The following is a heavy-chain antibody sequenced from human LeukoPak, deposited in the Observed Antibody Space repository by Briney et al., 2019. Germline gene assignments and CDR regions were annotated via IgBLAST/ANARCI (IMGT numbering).Heavy chain of an antibody. CDR1: GFTFSSYA. J-gene: IGHJ4*02. Sequence: GGSLRLSCAASGFTFSSYAMHWVRQAPGKGLEWVAVISYDGSNKYYADSVKGRFTISRDNSKNTLYLQMNSLRAEDTAVYYCAKDHFLDEGIAGASPIWFGWGQGTLVTVSS. V-gene: IGHV3-30-3*01. CDR3: AKDHFLDEGIAGASPIWFG. CDR2: ISYDGSNK. D-gene: IGHD1-26*01.